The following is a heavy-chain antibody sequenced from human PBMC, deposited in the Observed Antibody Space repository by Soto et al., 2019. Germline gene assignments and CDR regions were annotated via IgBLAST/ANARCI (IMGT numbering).Heavy chain of an antibody. J-gene: IGHJ6*02. Sequence: QVQLVQSGAEVKKPGSSVKVSCKASGGTFSSYAISWVRQPPGQGLEWMGGIIPIFGTANYAQKFQGRVTITADESTSTAYMELSSLRSEDTAVYYCARGGYSSSWEDWYGMDVWGQGTTVTVSS. V-gene: IGHV1-69*12. CDR3: ARGGYSSSWEDWYGMDV. CDR2: IIPIFGTA. CDR1: GGTFSSYA. D-gene: IGHD6-13*01.